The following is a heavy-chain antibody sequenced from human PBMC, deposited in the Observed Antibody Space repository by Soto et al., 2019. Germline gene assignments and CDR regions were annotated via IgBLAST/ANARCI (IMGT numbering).Heavy chain of an antibody. CDR3: ARNLEWWDCSGGSCYSSPPWFDP. CDR2: IYYSGST. D-gene: IGHD2-15*01. J-gene: IGHJ5*02. CDR1: GGSISSSSYY. V-gene: IGHV4-39*01. Sequence: PSETLSLTCTVSGGSISSSSYYWGWIRQPPGKGLEWIGSIYYSGSTYYNPSLKSRVTISVDTSKNQFSLKLSFVTAADTAVYYCARNLEWWDCSGGSCYSSPPWFDPWGQGTLVTVSS.